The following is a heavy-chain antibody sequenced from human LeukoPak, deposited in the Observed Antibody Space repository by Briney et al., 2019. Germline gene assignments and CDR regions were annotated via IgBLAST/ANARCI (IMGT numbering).Heavy chain of an antibody. CDR1: GGSISSSSYY. CDR3: ATGYYDSSGYCFDY. Sequence: PSETLSLTCTVSGGSISSSSYYWGWIRQPPGKGLEWIGSIYYSGSTYYNPSLKSRVTISVDTSKNQFSLKPSSVTAADTAVYYCATGYYDSSGYCFDYWGQGTLVTVSS. V-gene: IGHV4-39*01. J-gene: IGHJ4*02. CDR2: IYYSGST. D-gene: IGHD3-22*01.